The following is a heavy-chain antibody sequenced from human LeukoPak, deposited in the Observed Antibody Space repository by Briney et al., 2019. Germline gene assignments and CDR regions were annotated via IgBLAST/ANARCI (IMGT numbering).Heavy chain of an antibody. V-gene: IGHV4-4*02. CDR3: SRENGAVSSFGY. Sequence: PSETLSHTRGVTGGFNTTSHWCGLVRPFPGEGLQWIAEVSLEGDRNYNPSLTSRVTMSLDRAKNLLSLNLNSVTAADTAVYYCSRENGAVSSFGYGGKGILVTV. J-gene: IGHJ4*02. CDR1: GGFNTTSHW. D-gene: IGHD2-8*01. CDR2: VSLEGDR.